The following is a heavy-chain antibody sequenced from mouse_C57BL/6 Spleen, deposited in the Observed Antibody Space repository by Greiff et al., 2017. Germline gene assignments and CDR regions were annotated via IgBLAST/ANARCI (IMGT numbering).Heavy chain of an antibody. CDR1: GYTFTDYY. CDR2: IYPGSGNT. D-gene: IGHD2-5*01. Sequence: VKLQESGAELVRPGASVKLSCKASGYTFTDYYINWVKQRPGQGLEWIARIYPGSGNTYYNEKFKGKATLTAEKSSSTAYMQLSSLTSEDSAVYFCARDSNLYYYAMDYWGQGTSVTVSS. J-gene: IGHJ4*01. V-gene: IGHV1-76*01. CDR3: ARDSNLYYYAMDY.